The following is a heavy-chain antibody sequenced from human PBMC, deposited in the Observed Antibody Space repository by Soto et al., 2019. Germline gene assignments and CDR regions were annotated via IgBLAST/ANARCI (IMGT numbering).Heavy chain of an antibody. D-gene: IGHD3-10*01. CDR2: IYYSGST. CDR3: VRQGIGDLHGLVDV. Sequence: QVQLQQSGPGLVEPSETLSLTCTVSSGSTSSHNWSWIRQPPGKGLEWIGYIYYSGSTSYNPSLKSRVTISADTSTKQFSLKLSSVTAADTAVYYCVRQGIGDLHGLVDVWGQGTTVSVSS. CDR1: SGSTSSHN. V-gene: IGHV4-59*08. J-gene: IGHJ6*02.